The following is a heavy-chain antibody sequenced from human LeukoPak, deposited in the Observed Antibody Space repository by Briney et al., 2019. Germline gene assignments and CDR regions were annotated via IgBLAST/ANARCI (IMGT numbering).Heavy chain of an antibody. D-gene: IGHD2-15*01. J-gene: IGHJ4*02. Sequence: PSETLSLTCTVSGGSISSGGYYWSWIRQHPGKGLEWIGYIYYSGSTYYNPSLKCRVTISVDTSKNQFSLKLSSVTAADTAVYYCAGSPRAYFDYWGQGTLVTVSS. CDR1: GGSISSGGYY. CDR2: IYYSGST. CDR3: AGSPRAYFDY. V-gene: IGHV4-31*03.